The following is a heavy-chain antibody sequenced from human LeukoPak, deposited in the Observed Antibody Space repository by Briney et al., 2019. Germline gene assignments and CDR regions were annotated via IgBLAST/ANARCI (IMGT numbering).Heavy chain of an antibody. J-gene: IGHJ4*02. Sequence: GGSLRLSCAASGFTFSDHYMDWVRQAPGKGLEWVGRARKKANSYTTEYAASVKGRFTISRDGSKNSLYLHMNSLKTEDTAVYYCTTDLPPLSTGDYRGQGTLVTVSS. CDR1: GFTFSDHY. D-gene: IGHD2-2*01. CDR2: ARKKANSYTT. CDR3: TTDLPPLSTGDY. V-gene: IGHV3-72*01.